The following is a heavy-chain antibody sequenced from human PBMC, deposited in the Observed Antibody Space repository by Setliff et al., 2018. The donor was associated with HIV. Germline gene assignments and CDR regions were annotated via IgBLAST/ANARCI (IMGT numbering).Heavy chain of an antibody. CDR3: ARAPDCGGACYRQTDTFLGH. D-gene: IGHD2-21*02. V-gene: IGHV1-2*07. CDR1: GYAFTGYY. CDR2: INCDNGAT. J-gene: IGHJ5*02. Sequence: ASVKVSCKTYGYAFTGYYLHWLRQAPGQRLEWMGWINCDNGATNTAHKFEDRVSLTRDASFRKAYMELRTSRSGDTAKYYCARAPDCGGACYRQTDTFLGHWGQGTLVTVSS.